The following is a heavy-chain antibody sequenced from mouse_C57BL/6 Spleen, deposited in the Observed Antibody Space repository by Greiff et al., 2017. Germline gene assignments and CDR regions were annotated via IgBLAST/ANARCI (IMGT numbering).Heavy chain of an antibody. J-gene: IGHJ2*01. CDR2: IDPENGDT. CDR1: GFNIKDDY. CDR3: TTSLYGRPLDY. Sequence: VQLQQSGAELVRPGASVKLSCPASGFNIKDDYMHWVKQRPEQGLEWIGWIDPENGDTEYASKFQGKATITADTASNTAYLQLSSLTSEDTAVYYCTTSLYGRPLDYWGQGTTLTVSS. D-gene: IGHD1-1*01. V-gene: IGHV14-4*01.